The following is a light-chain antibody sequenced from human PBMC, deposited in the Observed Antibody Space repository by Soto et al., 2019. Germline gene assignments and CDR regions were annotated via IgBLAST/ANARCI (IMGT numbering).Light chain of an antibody. CDR1: SGHSSYA. CDR2: VNTDGSH. CDR3: QIWGTGTVV. V-gene: IGLV4-69*01. J-gene: IGLJ2*01. Sequence: QLVLTQSPSASASLGASVKLTCTLSSGHSSYAIAWHQQQPEKGPRYLMRVNTDGSHSKGDGIPDRFSGSSSGAESCLTISSLQSEDEADYNCQIWGTGTVVFAGGTKLTVL.